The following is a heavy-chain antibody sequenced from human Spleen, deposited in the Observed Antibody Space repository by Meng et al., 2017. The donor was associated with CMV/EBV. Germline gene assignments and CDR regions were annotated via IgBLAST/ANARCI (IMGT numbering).Heavy chain of an antibody. V-gene: IGHV4-39*07. CDR3: AREHATTITAEGLGSFRVDP. CDR2: MFKSGTA. D-gene: IGHD5-12*01. Sequence: FYWGWFRQPPGGGLEWIGSMFKSGTASYNSSLKSRDTMSIDTSTNQFSLKLTSVTAADTAEYYCAREHATTITAEGLGSFRVDPWGQGALVTVSS. CDR1: FY. J-gene: IGHJ5*02.